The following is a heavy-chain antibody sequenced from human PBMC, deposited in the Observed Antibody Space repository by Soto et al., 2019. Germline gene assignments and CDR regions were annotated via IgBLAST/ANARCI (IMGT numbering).Heavy chain of an antibody. J-gene: IGHJ3*02. D-gene: IGHD1-26*01. CDR1: GGSISSGGYY. CDR2: IYYSGST. Sequence: SETLSLTCTVSGGSISSGGYYWSWIRQHPGKGLEWIGYIYYSGSTYYNPSLKSRVTISVDTSKNQFSLKLSSVTAADTAVYYCARGGWELRYAFDIWGRGTMVTVSS. V-gene: IGHV4-31*03. CDR3: ARGGWELRYAFDI.